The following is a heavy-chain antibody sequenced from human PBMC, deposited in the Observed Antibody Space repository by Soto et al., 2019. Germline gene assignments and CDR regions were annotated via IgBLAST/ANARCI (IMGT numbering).Heavy chain of an antibody. CDR3: ARSIVGATHIDY. J-gene: IGHJ4*02. V-gene: IGHV3-53*01. CDR2: IYSGGST. Sequence: GGSLRLSCAASGFTVSSNYMSWVRQAPGKGLEWVSVIYSGGSTYYADSVKGRFTISRDNSKNTLYLQMNSLRAEDTTVYYCARSIVGATHIDYWGQGTLVTVSS. CDR1: GFTVSSNY. D-gene: IGHD1-26*01.